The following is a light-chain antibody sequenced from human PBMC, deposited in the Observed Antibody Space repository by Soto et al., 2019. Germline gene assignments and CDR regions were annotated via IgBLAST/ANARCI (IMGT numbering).Light chain of an antibody. CDR3: VQRTTWPWT. CDR1: QSVSVH. J-gene: IGKJ1*01. V-gene: IGKV3-11*01. Sequence: EIVLTQSPGTLSLSPGERATLSCRASQSVSVHLAWYQQKPGQAPRLLIYDAPNRATGIPARFSGSGSGTDFTLTISSLEPEDFAVYHCVQRTTWPWTCGQGSKVEIK. CDR2: DAP.